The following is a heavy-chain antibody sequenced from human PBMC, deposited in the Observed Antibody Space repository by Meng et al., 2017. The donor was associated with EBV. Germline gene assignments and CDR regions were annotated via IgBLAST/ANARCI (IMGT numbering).Heavy chain of an antibody. V-gene: IGHV2-5*02. CDR1: GFFLLTRGLC. CDR3: AHIIAARPFDY. D-gene: IGHD6-6*01. J-gene: IGHJ4*02. Sequence: TLTTSVLTQLTHTLTLSLTYTISGFFLLTRGLCVGWIRQPRGKALDWLALIYWDDDKRYSPSLKSRLTITKDTSKNQVVLTMTNMDPVDAATYYCAHIIAARPFDYWGQGTLVTVSS. CDR2: IYWDDDK.